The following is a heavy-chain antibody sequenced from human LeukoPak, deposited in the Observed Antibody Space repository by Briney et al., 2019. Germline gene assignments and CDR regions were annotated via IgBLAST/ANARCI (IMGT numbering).Heavy chain of an antibody. CDR1: GFTFSSYS. D-gene: IGHD3-22*01. Sequence: GGSLRLSCAASGFTFSSYSMNWVRQAPGKGLEWVSSISSSSSYIYYADSVKGRFTISRDNAMNSLYLQMNSLRAEDTAVYYCAREGVNYYDSSGPPGVWGQGTLVTVSS. CDR2: ISSSSSYI. J-gene: IGHJ4*02. CDR3: AREGVNYYDSSGPPGV. V-gene: IGHV3-21*01.